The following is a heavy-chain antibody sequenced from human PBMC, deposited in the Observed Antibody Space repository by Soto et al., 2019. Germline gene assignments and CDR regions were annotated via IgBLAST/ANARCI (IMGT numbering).Heavy chain of an antibody. Sequence: QLVESGGGLVQPGRSLRLSCVASGFRFDEYAIHWVRQAPGKGLEWVSGISWDSGSINYAGSVRGRFTVSRDNAKNSLYLHMTSLRSEDTAFYYCAKIVTRHSLVPVFDQWGQGALVSVFS. CDR3: AKIVTRHSLVPVFDQ. J-gene: IGHJ4*02. CDR2: ISWDSGSI. CDR1: GFRFDEYA. V-gene: IGHV3-9*01. D-gene: IGHD2-21*01.